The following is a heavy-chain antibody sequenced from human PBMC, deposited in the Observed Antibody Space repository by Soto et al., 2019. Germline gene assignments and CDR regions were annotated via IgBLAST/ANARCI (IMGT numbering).Heavy chain of an antibody. V-gene: IGHV1-18*01. J-gene: IGHJ6*03. CDR1: GYTFTSYG. D-gene: IGHD2-2*01. Sequence: ASVKVSCKASGYTFTSYGISWVRQAPGQGLEWMGWISAYNGNTNYAQKLQGRVTMTTDTSTSTAYMELRSLRSDDTAVYYCARGRCSSTSCYVGAYYYYMDAWGKGTTVTVS. CDR2: ISAYNGNT. CDR3: ARGRCSSTSCYVGAYYYYMDA.